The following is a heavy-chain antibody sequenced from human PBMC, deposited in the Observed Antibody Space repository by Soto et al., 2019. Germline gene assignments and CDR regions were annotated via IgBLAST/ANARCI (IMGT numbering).Heavy chain of an antibody. J-gene: IGHJ4*02. CDR2: IWYDGSNK. Sequence: QVPLVESGGGVVQPGRSLRLSCAASGFTFSSYGMHWVRQAPGKGLEWVAVIWYDGSNKYYADSVKGRFTISRDNSKNTLYLQMNSLRAEDTAVYYCARDVNRLSSSWYVSLDYWGQGTLVTVSS. CDR1: GFTFSSYG. CDR3: ARDVNRLSSSWYVSLDY. D-gene: IGHD6-13*01. V-gene: IGHV3-33*01.